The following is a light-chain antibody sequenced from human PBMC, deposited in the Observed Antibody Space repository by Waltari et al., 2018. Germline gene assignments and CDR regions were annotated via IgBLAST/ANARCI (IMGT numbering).Light chain of an antibody. CDR2: DVI. CDR1: SSDVGSYNL. Sequence: QSALTQPASVSGSPGQSITISCTGTSSDVGSYNLVSWYQQHPGKAPKLMIYDVIKRPSGVSNRFSGSKSGNTASLTISGLQAEDEADYYCCSYSTSTTLAFGGGTKLTVL. CDR3: CSYSTSTTLA. V-gene: IGLV2-23*02. J-gene: IGLJ3*02.